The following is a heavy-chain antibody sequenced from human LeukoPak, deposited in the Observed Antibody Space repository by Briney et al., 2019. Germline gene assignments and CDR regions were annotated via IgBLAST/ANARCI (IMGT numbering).Heavy chain of an antibody. D-gene: IGHD5-12*01. CDR3: ARDLESGYDNAFDI. CDR2: ISNHGTT. CDR1: GFSVSTNY. V-gene: IGHV3-53*01. Sequence: VGSLRLSCAASGFSVSTNYMIWVRPAPGMGLECVSVISNHGTTYYADSVKGRFSISRDNSKNTVFLQMNSLRAEDTGVYYCARDLESGYDNAFDIWGQGTVVTVSS. J-gene: IGHJ3*02.